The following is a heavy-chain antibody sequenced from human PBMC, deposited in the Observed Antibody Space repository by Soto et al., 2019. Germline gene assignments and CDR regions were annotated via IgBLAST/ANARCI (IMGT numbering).Heavy chain of an antibody. J-gene: IGHJ3*02. Sequence: QVQLVQSGAEVKKPGASVKVSCKASGYTFINYYMHWVRQAPGQGLEWMGIINPNGGSTTYAQKFQGRVTLTRDTAANTVNMELSILSSEDAAVYYCAREKWLVRRNDPFDIWGQGAMVTVSS. CDR3: AREKWLVRRNDPFDI. CDR2: INPNGGST. CDR1: GYTFINYY. V-gene: IGHV1-46*01. D-gene: IGHD6-19*01.